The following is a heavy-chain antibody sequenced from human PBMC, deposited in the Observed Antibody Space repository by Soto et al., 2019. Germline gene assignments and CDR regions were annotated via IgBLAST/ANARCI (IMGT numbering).Heavy chain of an antibody. CDR3: ARRHYCRGDCTINPDYYYGMAV. D-gene: IGHD2-21*02. CDR1: GYIFTDHC. Sequence: GDSLKISCKGSGYIFTDHCIVWVRQMAGKGLEWVGIICPGYSNIIYSPSVQGQVTISADMSISTAYLQWSSLKASDTAIYYCARRHYCRGDCTINPDYYYGMAVCGQGTTVPVSS. CDR2: ICPGYSNI. J-gene: IGHJ6*01. V-gene: IGHV5-51*01.